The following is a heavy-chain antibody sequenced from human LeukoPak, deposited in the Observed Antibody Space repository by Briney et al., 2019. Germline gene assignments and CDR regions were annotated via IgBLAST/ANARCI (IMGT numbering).Heavy chain of an antibody. J-gene: IGHJ4*02. Sequence: GGSLRLSCAASEFTSSRFWMSWVRQAPGKGLEWVANIKEDGSEKYYVDSVKGRFTISRDNSKNSLYLQMNSLRAEDTAVYYCAKDLYYYDSSGYYFDYWGQGTLVTVSS. D-gene: IGHD3-22*01. CDR1: EFTSSRFW. CDR3: AKDLYYYDSSGYYFDY. CDR2: IKEDGSEK. V-gene: IGHV3-7*01.